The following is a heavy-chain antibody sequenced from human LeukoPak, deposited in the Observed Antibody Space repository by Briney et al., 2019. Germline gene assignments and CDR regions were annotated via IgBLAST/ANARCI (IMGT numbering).Heavy chain of an antibody. D-gene: IGHD2-15*01. CDR2: ISSSSSYI. J-gene: IGHJ6*02. V-gene: IGHV3-21*01. CDR1: GFIFSSYS. CDR3: ARDDDCSGGSCYQYYYYYGMDV. Sequence: TGGSLRLSCAASGFIFSSYSMNWVRQAPGKGLEWVSSISSSSSYIYYADSVKGRFTISRDNAKNSLYLQMNSLRAEDTAVYYCARDDDCSGGSCYQYYYYYGMDVWGQGTTVTVSS.